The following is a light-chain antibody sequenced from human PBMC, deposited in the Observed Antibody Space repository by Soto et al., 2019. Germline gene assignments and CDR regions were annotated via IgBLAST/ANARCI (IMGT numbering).Light chain of an antibody. CDR2: EVS. CDR3: STYINSITFVI. Sequence: QSVLTQPASVSGSPGQSITISCTGTSSDAGAYNYISWYQQHPGKAPKLMIYEVSNRPSGVSTRFSGSKSGNTASLTISGLQAEDEGDYYCSTYINSITFVIFGGGTQLTVL. J-gene: IGLJ2*01. CDR1: SSDAGAYNY. V-gene: IGLV2-14*01.